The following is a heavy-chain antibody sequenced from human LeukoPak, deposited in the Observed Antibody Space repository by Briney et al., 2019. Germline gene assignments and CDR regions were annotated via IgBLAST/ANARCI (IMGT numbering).Heavy chain of an antibody. Sequence: ASLKVSCKASGYTFTDYYMHWVRQAPGRGLEWMGWINPNSGGTNYAQKFYARVTMTRDTSISTAYMELSRLRSDDTAVYYCAREGYCSSTSCYVPNNWFDPWGQGTLVTVSS. D-gene: IGHD2-2*01. J-gene: IGHJ5*02. CDR1: GYTFTDYY. CDR2: INPNSGGT. CDR3: AREGYCSSTSCYVPNNWFDP. V-gene: IGHV1-2*02.